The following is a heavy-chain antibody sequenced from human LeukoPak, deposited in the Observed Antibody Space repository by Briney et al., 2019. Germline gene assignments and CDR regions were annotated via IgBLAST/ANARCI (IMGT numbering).Heavy chain of an antibody. J-gene: IGHJ4*02. Sequence: PGGSLRLSCAASGFTFSSYSMNWVRQAPGKGLEWVSSISSSSSYIYYAGPVKGRFTISRDNAKNSLYLQMNSLRAEDTAVYYCARLWELREDFDYWGQGTLVTVSS. D-gene: IGHD1-26*01. CDR3: ARLWELREDFDY. CDR1: GFTFSSYS. CDR2: ISSSSSYI. V-gene: IGHV3-21*01.